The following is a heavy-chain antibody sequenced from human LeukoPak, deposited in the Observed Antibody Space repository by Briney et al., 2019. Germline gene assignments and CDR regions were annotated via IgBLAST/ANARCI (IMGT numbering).Heavy chain of an antibody. CDR1: GFIFSSHG. CDR2: ISYDGSEK. CDR3: AKDLYSNDDH. Sequence: PGGSLRLSCATSGFIFSSHGIHWARQPPGKGLEWVAVISYDGSEKYCADSVKGRFTISRDNSKNTLYLQMNSLRAEDTAVYYCAKDLYSNDDHWGQGTLVTVSS. J-gene: IGHJ4*02. D-gene: IGHD2/OR15-2a*01. V-gene: IGHV3-30*18.